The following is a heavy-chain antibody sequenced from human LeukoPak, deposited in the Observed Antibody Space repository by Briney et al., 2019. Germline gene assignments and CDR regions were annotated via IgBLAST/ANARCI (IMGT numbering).Heavy chain of an antibody. CDR1: GFTFSTYS. V-gene: IGHV3-23*01. D-gene: IGHD1-26*01. J-gene: IGHJ3*02. CDR2: ISGSGGST. Sequence: GSLRLSCAASGFTFSTYSMNWVRQAPGKGLEWVSAISGSGGSTYYADSVKGRFTISRDNSKNTLYLQMNSLRAEDTAVYYCAKDRVSGSYYNDAFDIWGQGTMVTVSS. CDR3: AKDRVSGSYYNDAFDI.